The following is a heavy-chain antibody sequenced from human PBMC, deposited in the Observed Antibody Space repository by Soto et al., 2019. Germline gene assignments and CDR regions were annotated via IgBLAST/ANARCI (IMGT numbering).Heavy chain of an antibody. J-gene: IGHJ6*02. CDR3: AKAVGYSYGYDGMDV. V-gene: IGHV3-23*01. Sequence: EVQLLESGGDLVQPGGSLRLSCAASGFTFSSYAMSWVRQAPGKGLEWVSAISGSGGSTNYADSVKGRFTISRDNSKNRLYLQMNSLRAEDAAVYYCAKAVGYSYGYDGMDVWGQGTTVTVSS. CDR1: GFTFSSYA. D-gene: IGHD5-18*01. CDR2: ISGSGGST.